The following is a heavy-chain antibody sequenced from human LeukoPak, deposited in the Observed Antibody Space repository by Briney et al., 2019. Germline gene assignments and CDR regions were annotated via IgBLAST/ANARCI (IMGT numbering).Heavy chain of an antibody. Sequence: PSETLSLTCTVSGGSISSSSYYWGWIRQPPGKGLEWIGSIYYSGSTYYNPSLKSRVTISVDTSKNQFSLKLSSVTAADTAVYYCARQGARIAVAGLYNWFDHWGQGTLVTVSS. V-gene: IGHV4-39*01. CDR1: GGSISSSSYY. D-gene: IGHD6-19*01. CDR2: IYYSGST. CDR3: ARQGARIAVAGLYNWFDH. J-gene: IGHJ5*02.